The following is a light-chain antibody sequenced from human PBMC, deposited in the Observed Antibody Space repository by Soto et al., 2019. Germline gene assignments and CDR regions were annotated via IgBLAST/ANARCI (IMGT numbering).Light chain of an antibody. V-gene: IGKV3-20*01. CDR2: GAS. CDR1: QSVSRSD. J-gene: IGKJ1*01. CDR3: QQYYNWPPWT. Sequence: EIVLTQSPGTLSLSPGERATLSCRASQSVSRSDLAWYQQKPGQAPRLLIYGASSRATGIPDRFSGSGSGTDFTLTVSSLQSEDFAVYYCQQYYNWPPWTFGLGTKVDIK.